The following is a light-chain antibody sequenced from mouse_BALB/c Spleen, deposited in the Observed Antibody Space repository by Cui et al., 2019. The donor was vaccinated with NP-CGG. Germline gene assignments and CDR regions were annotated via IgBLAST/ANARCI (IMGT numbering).Light chain of an antibody. Sequence: FVTRKSAPTTSPGETVTLTCRSSTGAVTTSNYANWVQEKPDHLFTGLIGGTNNRAPGVPARFSGSLIGDKAALTITGAQTEDEAIYFCALWYSNHWVFGGGTKLTVL. CDR2: GTN. J-gene: IGLJ1*01. V-gene: IGLV1*01. CDR1: TGAVTTSNY. CDR3: ALWYSNHWV.